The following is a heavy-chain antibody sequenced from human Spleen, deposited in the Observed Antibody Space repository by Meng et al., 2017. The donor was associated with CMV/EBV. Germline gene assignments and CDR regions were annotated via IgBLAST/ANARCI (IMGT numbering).Heavy chain of an antibody. Sequence: SVKVSCKAYGYTFSSYGLSWVRQAPGQGLEWMGGIIPIFGTANYAQKFQGRVTITTDESTSTAYMGLSSLRSEDTAVYYCARGKSGSSSYYYYGMDVWGQGTTVTVSS. J-gene: IGHJ6*02. CDR2: IIPIFGTA. CDR3: ARGKSGSSSYYYYGMDV. V-gene: IGHV1-69*05. D-gene: IGHD1-26*01. CDR1: GYTFSSYG.